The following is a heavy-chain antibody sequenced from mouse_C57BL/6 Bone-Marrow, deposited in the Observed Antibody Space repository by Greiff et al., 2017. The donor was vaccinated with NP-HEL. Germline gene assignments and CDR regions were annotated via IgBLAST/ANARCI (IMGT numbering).Heavy chain of an antibody. J-gene: IGHJ1*03. D-gene: IGHD1-1*01. CDR2: INPGSGGT. V-gene: IGHV1-54*01. CDR3: ARRGTVGPWYFVV. CDR1: GYAFTNYL. Sequence: VQLQQSGAELVRPGTSVKVSCKASGYAFTNYLIEWVKQRPGQGLEWIGVINPGSGGTNYNEKFKGKATLSADKSSSTAYMQLSSLTSEDSAVYFCARRGTVGPWYFVVWGTGTTVTVSS.